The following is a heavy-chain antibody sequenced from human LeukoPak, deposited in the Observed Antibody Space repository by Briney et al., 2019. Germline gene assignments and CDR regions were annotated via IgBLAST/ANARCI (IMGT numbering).Heavy chain of an antibody. CDR3: ARIAAAGTYYYYYYMDV. CDR1: GRSITSGNYY. D-gene: IGHD6-13*01. J-gene: IGHJ6*03. Sequence: PSETLSLTCTVSGRSITSGNYYWTWIRQTAEKGLQWIERIYTSGSTNYNPSLQSRVTISVDTSKNQFSLKLSSVTAADTAVYYCARIAAAGTYYYYYYMDVWGKGTTVTISS. V-gene: IGHV4-61*02. CDR2: IYTSGST.